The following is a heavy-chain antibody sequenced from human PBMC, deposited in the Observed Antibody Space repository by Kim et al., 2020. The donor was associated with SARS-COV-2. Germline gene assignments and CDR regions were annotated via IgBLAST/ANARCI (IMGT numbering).Heavy chain of an antibody. Sequence: SGSTIYSAAAVKGRSTSSRDNAKNSLIRKMNSLRAEDTAVYYCASLSFDYWGQGTLVTVSS. CDR2: SGSTI. CDR3: ASLSFDY. V-gene: IGHV3-48*03. J-gene: IGHJ4*02.